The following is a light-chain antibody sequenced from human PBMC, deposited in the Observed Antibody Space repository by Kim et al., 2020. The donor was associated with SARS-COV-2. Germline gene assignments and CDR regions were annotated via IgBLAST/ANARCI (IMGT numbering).Light chain of an antibody. CDR3: AAWDDSLSGPLV. CDR1: SSNIGSNY. Sequence: ELTQPPSASGTPGQRVTISCSGSSSNIGSNYVYWYQQLPGTAPKLLIYRNNQRPSGVPDRFSGSKSGTSASLAISGLRSEDEADYYCAAWDDSLSGPLVFGGGTQLTVL. CDR2: RNN. V-gene: IGLV1-47*01. J-gene: IGLJ2*01.